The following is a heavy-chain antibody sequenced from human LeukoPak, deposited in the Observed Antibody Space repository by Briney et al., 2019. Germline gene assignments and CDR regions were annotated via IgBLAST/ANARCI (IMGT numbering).Heavy chain of an antibody. CDR2: INWKGAST. V-gene: IGHV3-20*04. Sequence: GGSLRLSCSASGFTFYHYGMSWVRQAPGKGLEWVSGINWKGASTGYADSEKGRFTISRDSAKNSLYLQMNSLRGEDTALYYCARNYGGYDGTDFWGQGTLVTVSS. CDR3: ARNYGGYDGTDF. D-gene: IGHD5-12*01. J-gene: IGHJ4*02. CDR1: GFTFYHYG.